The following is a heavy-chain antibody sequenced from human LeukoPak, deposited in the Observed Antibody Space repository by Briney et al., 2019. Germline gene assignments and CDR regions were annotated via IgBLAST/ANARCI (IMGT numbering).Heavy chain of an antibody. CDR2: IYSGGST. V-gene: IGHV3-66*01. D-gene: IGHD3-22*01. Sequence: GGSLRLSCAASGFTVSSNYMSWVRQAPGKGLEWVSDIYSGGSTNYADSVKGRFTISRDNFKNTLYLQMNSLRAEDTAVYYCARDVGGYYDSSGYFGYWGQGTLVTVSS. J-gene: IGHJ4*02. CDR1: GFTVSSNY. CDR3: ARDVGGYYDSSGYFGY.